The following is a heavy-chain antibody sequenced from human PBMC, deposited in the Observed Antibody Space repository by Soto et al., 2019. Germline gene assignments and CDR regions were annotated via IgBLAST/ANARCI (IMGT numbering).Heavy chain of an antibody. V-gene: IGHV4-4*07. CDR1: GGSISSYS. CDR3: AKDDSGAADI. D-gene: IGHD3-16*01. J-gene: IGHJ3*02. Sequence: QVQLQESGPGLVEPSETLSLTCTVSGGSISSYSWNWIRQPAGKGLEWTGRVDTTGGTNYIPSLKSRVTMSVDTSKNQFSLNLRFVTAADTAVYFCAKDDSGAADIWGQGTMVTVS. CDR2: VDTTGGT.